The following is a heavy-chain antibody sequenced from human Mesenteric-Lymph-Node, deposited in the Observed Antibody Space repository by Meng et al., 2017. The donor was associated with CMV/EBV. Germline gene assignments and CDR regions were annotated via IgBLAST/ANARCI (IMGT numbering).Heavy chain of an antibody. D-gene: IGHD4-23*01. J-gene: IGHJ4*02. CDR2: INHSGST. Sequence: QVQLQQGGAGLLNPSETLSLTCAVYGGSFSGYYGSWIRQPPGKGLEWIGEINHSGSTNYNPSLKSRVTISVDTSKNQFSLKLSSVTAADTAVYYCARHQRWLKSEGGFNYWGQGTLVTVSS. CDR1: GGSFSGYY. V-gene: IGHV4-34*01. CDR3: ARHQRWLKSEGGFNY.